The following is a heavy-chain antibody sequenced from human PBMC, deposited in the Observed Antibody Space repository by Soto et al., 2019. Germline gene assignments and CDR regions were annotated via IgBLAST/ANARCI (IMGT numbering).Heavy chain of an antibody. V-gene: IGHV3-23*01. D-gene: IGHD4-17*01. CDR3: AKARFMTTMTTLPYYYFDH. CDR2: ISGSGGSA. J-gene: IGHJ4*02. CDR1: GFTFSTYA. Sequence: EVQLLESGGGLVQPGGSLRLSCAASGFTFSTYAMSWVRQAPGKGLDRVSEISGSGGSADYADSVKGRFTISRDNSKTTLFLQMNSLRAEDTAVYYCAKARFMTTMTTLPYYYFDHWGQGSLVTVSS.